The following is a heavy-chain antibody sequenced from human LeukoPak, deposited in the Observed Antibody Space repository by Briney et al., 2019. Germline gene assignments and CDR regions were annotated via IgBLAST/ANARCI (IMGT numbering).Heavy chain of an antibody. CDR2: ISGSGGST. Sequence: GGSLRLSCAASGFTFSSYAMSWVRQAPGKGLEWVSAISGSGGSTYYADSVKGRFTISRDNSKNTLYLQMNSLRAEDTAVYYCAKFGCRSSTSCPIDYWGQGTLVTVSS. CDR3: AKFGCRSSTSCPIDY. D-gene: IGHD2-2*01. CDR1: GFTFSSYA. V-gene: IGHV3-23*01. J-gene: IGHJ4*02.